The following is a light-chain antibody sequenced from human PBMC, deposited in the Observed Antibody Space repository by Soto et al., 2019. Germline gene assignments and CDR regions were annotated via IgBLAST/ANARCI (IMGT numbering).Light chain of an antibody. CDR1: SSDVGGFNY. J-gene: IGLJ3*02. V-gene: IGLV2-14*03. Sequence: QSALTQPASVSGSPGQSITISCTGTSSDVGGFNYVSWYQLHPGKAPKLMIYDVNNRPSGISNRFSGSKSGNTVSLTISGLQAEDEADYYCSSYTSSSTWVFGGGTQLTVL. CDR2: DVN. CDR3: SSYTSSSTWV.